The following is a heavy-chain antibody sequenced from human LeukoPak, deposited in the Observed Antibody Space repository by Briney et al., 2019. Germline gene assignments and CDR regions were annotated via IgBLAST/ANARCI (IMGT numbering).Heavy chain of an antibody. V-gene: IGHV3-30*04. D-gene: IGHD3-22*01. CDR2: ISYDGSNK. CDR1: GFTFSSYA. J-gene: IGHJ6*03. Sequence: GGSLRLSCAASGFTFSSYAMHWVRQAPGKGLEWVAVISYDGSNKYYADSVKGRFTISRDNSKNTLFLQMNSLRAEDTAVYYCAKTYYDTGGPYYYYMDVWGKGTTVTISS. CDR3: AKTYYDTGGPYYYYMDV.